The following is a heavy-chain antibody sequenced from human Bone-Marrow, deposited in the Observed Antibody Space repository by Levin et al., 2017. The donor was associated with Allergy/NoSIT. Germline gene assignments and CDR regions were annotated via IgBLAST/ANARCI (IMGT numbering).Heavy chain of an antibody. D-gene: IGHD5-24*01. V-gene: IGHV3-11*01. CDR1: GFTFSHYY. J-gene: IGHJ3*02. Sequence: GGSLRLSCAASGFTFSHYYMTWIRKPPGKGLEWLSYITINVGTTYYADSVKGRFTISRDNAKNSLSLQMNSLRAEDTAMYYCAREIETEIGAYDIWGQGTMVTVSS. CDR3: AREIETEIGAYDI. CDR2: ITINVGTT.